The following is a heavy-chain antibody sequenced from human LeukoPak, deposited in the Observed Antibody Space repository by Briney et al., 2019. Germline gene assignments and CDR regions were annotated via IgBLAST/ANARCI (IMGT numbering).Heavy chain of an antibody. CDR2: ISYDGSNK. V-gene: IGHV3-30*18. Sequence: GRYLRLSCAASRFTFSSYGMHRVRQAPGKGLEWVAVISYDGSNKYYADSVKGRFTISRDNSKNTLYLQMNSLRAEDTAVYYCAKDRADIVATYFDYWGQGTLVTVSS. CDR1: RFTFSSYG. J-gene: IGHJ4*02. CDR3: AKDRADIVATYFDY. D-gene: IGHD5-12*01.